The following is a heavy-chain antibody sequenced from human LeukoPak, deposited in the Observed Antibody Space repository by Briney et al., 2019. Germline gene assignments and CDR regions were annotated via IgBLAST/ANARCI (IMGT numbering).Heavy chain of an antibody. CDR2: IYNSGST. CDR1: GGSISSYY. J-gene: IGHJ3*02. CDR3: ARRRRGYSGYEDAFDI. D-gene: IGHD5-12*01. Sequence: SETLSLTCTVSGGSISSYYWSSIRQPPGKGLEWIGYIYNSGSTNYNPSLKSRVTISVDTSKNQFSLKLSSVTAADTAVYYCARRRRGYSGYEDAFDIWGQGTMVTVSS. V-gene: IGHV4-59*08.